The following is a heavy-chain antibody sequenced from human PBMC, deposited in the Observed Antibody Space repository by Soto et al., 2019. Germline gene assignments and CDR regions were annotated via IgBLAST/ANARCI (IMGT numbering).Heavy chain of an antibody. D-gene: IGHD2-8*01. CDR1: GYTLTELS. CDR2: FDPEDGET. J-gene: IGHJ5*02. Sequence: ASVKVSCKVSGYTLTELSMHWVRQAPGKGLEWMGGFDPEDGETIYAQKFQGRVTMTDDTSTDTAYMEQSSLRSEDTAVYYCATVGPRGYCTNGVCQNWFDPWGQGTLVTVSS. CDR3: ATVGPRGYCTNGVCQNWFDP. V-gene: IGHV1-24*01.